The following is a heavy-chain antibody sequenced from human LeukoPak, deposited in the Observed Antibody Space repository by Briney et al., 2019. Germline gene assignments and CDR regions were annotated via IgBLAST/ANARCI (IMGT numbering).Heavy chain of an antibody. Sequence: ASVKVSCKTSGYTFNNYGTSWVRQAPGQGLEWMGWISGYNGYTNSAQQFQGRVTLTMDTSTSTVYMELRSLRSDDTAVYYCARWSGGSDWLYHYGMDVWGQGTTVTVSS. CDR3: ARWSGGSDWLYHYGMDV. D-gene: IGHD6-19*01. CDR1: GYTFNNYG. J-gene: IGHJ6*02. CDR2: ISGYNGYT. V-gene: IGHV1-18*01.